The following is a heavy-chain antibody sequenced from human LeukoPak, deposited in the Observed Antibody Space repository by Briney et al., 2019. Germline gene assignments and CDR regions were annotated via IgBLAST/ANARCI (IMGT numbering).Heavy chain of an antibody. J-gene: IGHJ3*02. CDR1: GFTLNNYA. Sequence: PGGSLRLSCAVSGFTLNNYAMSWVRQAPGKGLEWVSVIYSGGSTYYADSVKGRFTISRDKSRNTLYLQMNSLRAEDTAVYYCARDLETDISDAFDIWGQGTMVTVSS. D-gene: IGHD3-9*01. V-gene: IGHV3-66*01. CDR2: IYSGGST. CDR3: ARDLETDISDAFDI.